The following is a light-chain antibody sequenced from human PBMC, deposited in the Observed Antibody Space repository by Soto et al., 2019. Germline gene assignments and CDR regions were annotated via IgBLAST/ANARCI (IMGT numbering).Light chain of an antibody. CDR3: NSYAGGDWV. CDR1: SSDVGRYNY. Sequence: QSALTQPASVSGSPGQSVTIPCTGTSSDVGRYNYVSWYQQHPGKVPKLLIYEVSNRPSGVPDRFSGSKSGNTASLTVSGLQAEDEADYYCNSYAGGDWVFGVGTKLTVL. J-gene: IGLJ3*02. CDR2: EVS. V-gene: IGLV2-8*01.